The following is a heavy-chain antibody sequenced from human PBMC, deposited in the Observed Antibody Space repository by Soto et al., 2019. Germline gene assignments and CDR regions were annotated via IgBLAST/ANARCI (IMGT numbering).Heavy chain of an antibody. CDR1: AYSFTTYH. CDR3: ARGDIVLVPASEGNWFDP. Sequence: QVQLVQSGAEVKKPGASVTVSCKASAYSFTTYHIHWVRQAPGQGLEWMGLINPDAGATNYAQRFPGRLRLTRDTSTSTVYMELRSLTFDDTAVYYCARGDIVLVPASEGNWFDPWGQGTLVTVSS. D-gene: IGHD2-2*01. J-gene: IGHJ5*02. V-gene: IGHV1-46*01. CDR2: INPDAGAT.